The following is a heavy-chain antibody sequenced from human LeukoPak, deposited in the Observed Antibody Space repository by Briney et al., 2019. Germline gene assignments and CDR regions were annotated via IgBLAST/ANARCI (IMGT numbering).Heavy chain of an antibody. D-gene: IGHD4-17*01. Sequence: ASVKVSCKASGYTFTSYDINWVRQATGQGLEGMGWINPNSGNTGYAQKFQGRVTMTRNTSISTAYMELSSLRSEDTAVYYCARGHDYGDYYFDYWGQGNLVTVSS. CDR1: GYTFTSYD. V-gene: IGHV1-8*01. CDR3: ARGHDYGDYYFDY. CDR2: INPNSGNT. J-gene: IGHJ4*02.